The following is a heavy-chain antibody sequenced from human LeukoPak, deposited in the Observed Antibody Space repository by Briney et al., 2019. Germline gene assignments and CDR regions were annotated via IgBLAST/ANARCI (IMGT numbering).Heavy chain of an antibody. Sequence: GGSLRLSCAASGFTVSSNYMNWVRQAPGKGLEWVSVIYSDGSTYYADSVKGRLTISRDNSKNTLYLQINSLRAEDTAVYYCTKDRSIYGGFDYWGQGALVTVSS. CDR2: IYSDGST. D-gene: IGHD4/OR15-4a*01. J-gene: IGHJ4*02. CDR3: TKDRSIYGGFDY. CDR1: GFTVSSNY. V-gene: IGHV3-66*01.